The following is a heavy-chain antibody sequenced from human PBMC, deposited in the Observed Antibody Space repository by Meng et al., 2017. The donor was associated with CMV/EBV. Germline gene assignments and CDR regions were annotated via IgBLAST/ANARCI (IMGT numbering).Heavy chain of an antibody. D-gene: IGHD5/OR15-5a*01. CDR2: ISPSGNYI. CDR3: ARDGLRNYYYYGMDV. J-gene: IGHJ6*02. V-gene: IGHV3-21*06. CDR1: GFTFRTSG. Sequence: GESLKISCAASGFTFRTSGMNWVRQAPGKGLEWVESISPSGNYIYYAASLKGRFTISRDNANNSLFLQMNSLRAEDTAVYFCARDGLRNYYYYGMDVWGQGTTVTVSS.